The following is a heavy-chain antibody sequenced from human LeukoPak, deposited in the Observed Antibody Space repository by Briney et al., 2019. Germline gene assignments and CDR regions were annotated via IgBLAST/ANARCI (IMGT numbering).Heavy chain of an antibody. CDR1: GFTFSSYG. CDR3: AKDSQPAGPWLSPFDDAFDI. D-gene: IGHD2-2*01. J-gene: IGHJ3*02. V-gene: IGHV3-23*01. CDR2: ISGSGGST. Sequence: QAGGSLRLSCAASGFTFSSYGMSWVRQAPGKGLEWVSSISGSGGSTDDADSVGGRFTISRDNSQNILYLQMDNLRAEDTAVYYCAKDSQPAGPWLSPFDDAFDIWGQGTMVTVSS.